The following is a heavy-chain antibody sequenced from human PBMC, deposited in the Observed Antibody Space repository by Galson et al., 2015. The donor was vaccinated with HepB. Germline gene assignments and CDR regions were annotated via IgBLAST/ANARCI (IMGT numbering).Heavy chain of an antibody. Sequence: LSLTCTVSGGSISSGGIYWSWIRQHPGKGLEWIGYIYFSGTTSYNPSLKSRIFISVDTSKNSFSLKLSSVTAADTAMYYCARDRNNDSAGGNAFDIWGQGTMVTVSS. D-gene: IGHD3-22*01. CDR3: ARDRNNDSAGGNAFDI. J-gene: IGHJ3*02. V-gene: IGHV4-31*03. CDR1: GGSISSGGIY. CDR2: IYFSGTT.